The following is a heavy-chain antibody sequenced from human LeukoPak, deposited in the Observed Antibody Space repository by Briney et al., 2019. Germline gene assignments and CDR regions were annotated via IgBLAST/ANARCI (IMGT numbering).Heavy chain of an antibody. CDR2: IYTSGST. Sequence: SETLSLTCAVYGGSFSGYYWSWIRQPAGKGLEWIGRIYTSGSTNYNPSLKSRVTMSLDTSKNQFSLKLSSVTAADTAVYYCAREIRYSRSWQIFDYWGQGTLVTVSS. V-gene: IGHV4-4*07. CDR1: GGSFSGYY. CDR3: AREIRYSRSWQIFDY. J-gene: IGHJ4*02. D-gene: IGHD6-13*01.